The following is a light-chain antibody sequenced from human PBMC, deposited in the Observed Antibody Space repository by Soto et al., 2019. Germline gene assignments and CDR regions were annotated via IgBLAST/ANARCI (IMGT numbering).Light chain of an antibody. J-gene: IGLJ2*01. V-gene: IGLV1-40*01. CDR3: QSYDRSLSGNVV. CDR2: GNS. Sequence: QSVLTQPPSVSGAPGQRVTISCTGSSSNIGAGCDVHWYQQLPGTAPKLLIYGNSNRPSGVPDRFSGSKSGTSASLAITGLQAEEEADYYCQSYDRSLSGNVVFGGGTKLTVL. CDR1: SSNIGAGCD.